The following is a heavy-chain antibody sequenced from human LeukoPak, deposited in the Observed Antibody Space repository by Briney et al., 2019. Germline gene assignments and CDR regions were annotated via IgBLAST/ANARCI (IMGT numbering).Heavy chain of an antibody. J-gene: IGHJ4*02. V-gene: IGHV1-2*02. Sequence: ASVKASCKASGYIFSDYYMHWVRQAPGQGLEWLGWINPKSGAADYAQQFRGRVTMTRDTSINTDYMEMKRVTSDDTAVYYCARGAEAETSPLGFWGQGTLVIVS. D-gene: IGHD6-13*01. CDR1: GYIFSDYY. CDR3: ARGAEAETSPLGF. CDR2: INPKSGAA.